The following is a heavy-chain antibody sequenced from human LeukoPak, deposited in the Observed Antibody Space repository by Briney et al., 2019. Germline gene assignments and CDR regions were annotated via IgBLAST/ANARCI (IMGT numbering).Heavy chain of an antibody. Sequence: ASETLSLTCTVSGGSISSGSYYWSWIRQPAGKGLEWIGRIYTSGSTNYNPSLKSRVTISVDTSKNQFSLKLSSVTAADTAVYYCARRFVGYDNTWGASAIWGQGTMVTVSS. D-gene: IGHD2-15*01. V-gene: IGHV4-61*02. CDR2: IYTSGST. J-gene: IGHJ3*02. CDR3: ARRFVGYDNTWGASAI. CDR1: GGSISSGSYY.